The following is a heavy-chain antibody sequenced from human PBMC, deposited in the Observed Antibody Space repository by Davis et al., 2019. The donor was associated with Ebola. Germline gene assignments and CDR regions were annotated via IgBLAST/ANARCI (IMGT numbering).Heavy chain of an antibody. CDR2: IIPIFGTA. Sequence: SVKVSCKASGGTFSSYAISWVRQAPGQGLEWMGGIIPIFGTANYAQKFQGRVTITADESTSTAYMELSSLRSEDTAVYYCARAKLWLRNWFDPWGQGTLVTVSS. D-gene: IGHD5-18*01. CDR3: ARAKLWLRNWFDP. V-gene: IGHV1-69*13. J-gene: IGHJ5*02. CDR1: GGTFSSYA.